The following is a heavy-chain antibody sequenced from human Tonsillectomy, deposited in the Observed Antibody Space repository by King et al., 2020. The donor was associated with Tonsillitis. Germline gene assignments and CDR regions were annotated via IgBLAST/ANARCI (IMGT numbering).Heavy chain of an antibody. V-gene: IGHV1-46*03. D-gene: IGHD4-11*01. CDR3: AGETTALQGGNAFDL. Sequence: QLVQSGAEVKKPGASVKVSCKASGYTFTSYYIHWVRQAPGQGLEWMGIINPGVGSTTYAQKFQGRVTMTRDTSTSTVYMQLSSLRSEDTAVYYCAGETTALQGGNAFDLWGQGTMVIVSS. CDR1: GYTFTSYY. J-gene: IGHJ3*01. CDR2: INPGVGST.